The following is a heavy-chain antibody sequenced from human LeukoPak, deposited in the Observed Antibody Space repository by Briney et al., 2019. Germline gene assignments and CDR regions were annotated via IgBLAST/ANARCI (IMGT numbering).Heavy chain of an antibody. J-gene: IGHJ6*02. Sequence: SSETLSLTCTVSGGSISSYYWSWIRQPAGKGLEWIGRIYTSGSTNYNPSLKSRVTMSVDTSKNQFSLKLSSVTAADTAVYYCARESGNYDFWSGYSYYYGMDVWGRGTTVTVSS. CDR1: GGSISSYY. CDR3: ARESGNYDFWSGYSYYYGMDV. D-gene: IGHD3-3*01. V-gene: IGHV4-4*07. CDR2: IYTSGST.